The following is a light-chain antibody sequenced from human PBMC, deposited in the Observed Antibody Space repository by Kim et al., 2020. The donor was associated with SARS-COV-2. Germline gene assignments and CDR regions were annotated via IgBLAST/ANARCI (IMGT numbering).Light chain of an antibody. CDR1: SSDVGSYNL. J-gene: IGLJ2*01. CDR2: EVS. CDR3: CSAAGSTTLV. V-gene: IGLV2-23*02. Sequence: QSALTQPASVSGSPGQSITISCTGTSSDVGSYNLVSWYQQHPDKAPRLIIFEVSQRPSGVSDRFSASKSGNMASLTISGLQAEDEADYYCCSAAGSTTLVFGGGTKVTVL.